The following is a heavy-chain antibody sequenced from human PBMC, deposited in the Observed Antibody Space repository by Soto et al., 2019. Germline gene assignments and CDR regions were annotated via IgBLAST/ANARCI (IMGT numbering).Heavy chain of an antibody. Sequence: ASVKVSCTASGYTFTSYHMHWVRQAPGQGLEWMGIINPSGGSASYAQKFQGRVTMTRDTSTSTVYMELSSLRSEDTAVYYCARGPLKQQHYFDYWGQGTLVTVSS. D-gene: IGHD6-13*01. CDR3: ARGPLKQQHYFDY. CDR2: INPSGGSA. CDR1: GYTFTSYH. J-gene: IGHJ4*02. V-gene: IGHV1-46*01.